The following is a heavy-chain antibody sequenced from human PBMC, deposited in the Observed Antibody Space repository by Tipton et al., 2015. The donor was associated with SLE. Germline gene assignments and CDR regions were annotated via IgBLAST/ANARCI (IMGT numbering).Heavy chain of an antibody. J-gene: IGHJ3*02. V-gene: IGHV4-38-2*02. D-gene: IGHD4-17*01. CDR1: GNSISNGYY. CDR3: ARDRGDYEAFDI. Sequence: TLSLTCAVSGNSISNGYYWGWIRQPPGKGLEWIGRIYHSGYTHYNPSLESRVTISVDTSKNQFSLKLTSVTAAETAVYFCARDRGDYEAFDIWGQGTMVTVSS. CDR2: IYHSGYT.